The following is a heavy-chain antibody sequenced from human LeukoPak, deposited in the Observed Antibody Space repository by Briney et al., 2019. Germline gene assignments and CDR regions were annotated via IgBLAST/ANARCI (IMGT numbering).Heavy chain of an antibody. Sequence: PGGSLRLSCAASGFSFSNFGINWVRQAPGKGLEWVAYISSSSTTINYADSVKGRFTISRDNAKNSLYLQMNSLRAEDTAVYYCTRDLMDYDVSTGLHHYYMDVWGQGTTATVSS. J-gene: IGHJ6*02. CDR3: TRDLMDYDVSTGLHHYYMDV. V-gene: IGHV3-48*01. CDR1: GFSFSNFG. D-gene: IGHD3-9*01. CDR2: ISSSSTTI.